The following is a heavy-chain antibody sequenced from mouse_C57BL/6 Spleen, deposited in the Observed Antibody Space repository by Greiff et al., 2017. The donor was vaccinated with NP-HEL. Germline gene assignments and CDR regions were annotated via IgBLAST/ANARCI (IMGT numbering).Heavy chain of an antibody. CDR1: GYTFTSYW. CDR2: IYPGSGST. V-gene: IGHV1-55*01. D-gene: IGHD2-1*01. Sequence: QVHVKQSGAELVKPGASVKMSCKASGYTFTSYWITWVKQRPGQGLEWIGDIYPGSGSTNYNEKFKSKATLTVDTSSSTAYMQLSSLTSEDSAVYYCARHYGKRRDYWGQGTTLTVSS. CDR3: ARHYGKRRDY. J-gene: IGHJ2*01.